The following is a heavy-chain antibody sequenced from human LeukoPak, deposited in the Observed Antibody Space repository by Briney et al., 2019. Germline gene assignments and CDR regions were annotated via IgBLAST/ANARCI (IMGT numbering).Heavy chain of an antibody. CDR1: GFTFSTSS. CDR3: ATGPNTSPFDY. J-gene: IGHJ4*02. D-gene: IGHD2-2*01. CDR2: ISSGSGTI. V-gene: IGHV3-48*01. Sequence: GGSLRLSCAASGFTFSTSSMNWVRQAPGKGLEGISYISSGSGTIYYADSVKGRFTISKDTAKNSLSLQMNSLRAEDTAVYYCATGPNTSPFDYWGQGTLVTVSS.